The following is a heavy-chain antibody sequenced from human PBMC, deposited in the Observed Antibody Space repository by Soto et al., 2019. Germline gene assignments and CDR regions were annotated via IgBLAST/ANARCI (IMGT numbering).Heavy chain of an antibody. V-gene: IGHV4-34*01. CDR3: ARAGGSSWYEYYYKGMDV. Sequence: SETLSLTCAVYGGSFSGYYWSWIRQPPGKGLEWIGELNHSGSTNYNPSLKSRVTISVDTSKNQFSLKLSSVTAAETAVYYCARAGGSSWYEYYYKGMDVWGQGTTVTVSS. D-gene: IGHD6-13*01. CDR1: GGSFSGYY. CDR2: LNHSGST. J-gene: IGHJ6*02.